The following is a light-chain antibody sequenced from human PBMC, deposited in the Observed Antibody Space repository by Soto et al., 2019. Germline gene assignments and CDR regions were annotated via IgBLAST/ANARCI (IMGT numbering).Light chain of an antibody. J-gene: IGKJ4*01. Sequence: EIVLTQSPATLSSFPGDRVTLSCRASQYINTRLAWYQHRPGQAPRLLIYQTSIRAAGIPARFSASGTGTDFTLTISDVQPEDFAVYYCQQRSNWPLTFGGGTKVDI. CDR1: QYINTR. CDR2: QTS. V-gene: IGKV3D-11*01. CDR3: QQRSNWPLT.